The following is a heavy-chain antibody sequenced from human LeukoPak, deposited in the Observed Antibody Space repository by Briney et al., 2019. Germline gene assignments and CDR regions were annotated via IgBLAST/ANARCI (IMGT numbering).Heavy chain of an antibody. CDR2: MNPSGST. D-gene: IGHD3-22*01. V-gene: IGHV4-34*01. CDR1: GGSFRGYY. Sequence: SETLSLTCAVYGGSFRGYYWTWIRQTPEKGLEWIGEMNPSGSTNYNPSLKSRVTISVDTSKNHFSLELSSVTAADTAVYYCARGRQDVTMIVVVMTAVSYYLDVWGKGTTVTVS. CDR3: ARGRQDVTMIVVVMTAVSYYLDV. J-gene: IGHJ6*03.